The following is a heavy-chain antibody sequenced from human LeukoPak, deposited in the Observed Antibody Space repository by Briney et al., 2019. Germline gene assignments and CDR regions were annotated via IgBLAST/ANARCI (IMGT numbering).Heavy chain of an antibody. V-gene: IGHV3-9*01. CDR3: AKGQGVVVTQPFDY. D-gene: IGHD3-22*01. CDR2: ISWNSGSL. CDR1: GFTFDDYA. Sequence: GGSLRLSCAASGFTFDDYAMYWVRQAPGKGLEWVSGISWNSGSLGYADSVKGRFTISRDNAKNSLYLQMNSLRAEDTALYYCAKGQGVVVTQPFDYWGQGTLVTVSS. J-gene: IGHJ4*02.